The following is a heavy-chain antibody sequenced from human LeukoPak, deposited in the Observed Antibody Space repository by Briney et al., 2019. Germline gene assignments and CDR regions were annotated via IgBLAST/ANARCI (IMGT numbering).Heavy chain of an antibody. CDR1: GGTFSSYA. D-gene: IGHD3-22*01. V-gene: IGHV1-69*05. J-gene: IGHJ4*02. CDR2: IIPIFGTA. Sequence: ASVKVSCKASGGTFSSYAISWVRQAPGQGLEWMGGIIPIFGTANYAQKFQGRVTITTDESTSTAYMELSSLRSEDTAVYYCAGSYYYDSSGYSFDYWGQGTLVTVSP. CDR3: AGSYYYDSSGYSFDY.